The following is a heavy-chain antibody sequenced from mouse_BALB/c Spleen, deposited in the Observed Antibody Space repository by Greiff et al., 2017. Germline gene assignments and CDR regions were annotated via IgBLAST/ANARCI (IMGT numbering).Heavy chain of an antibody. V-gene: IGHV1-18*01. J-gene: IGHJ4*01. CDR3: AREAMDY. CDR2: INPNNGGT. CDR1: GYSFTDYN. Sequence: SGPELVKPGASVTIPCKASGYSFTDYNMDWVKQSHGKSLEWIGDINPNNGGTIYTQKFKGKATLTVDKSSSTAYMELRSLTSEDTAVYYCAREAMDYWGQGTSVTVSS.